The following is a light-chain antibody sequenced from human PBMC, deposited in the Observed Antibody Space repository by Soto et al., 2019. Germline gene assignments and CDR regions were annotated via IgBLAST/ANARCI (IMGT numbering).Light chain of an antibody. CDR2: RVF. CDR1: LGLSTY. CDR3: QRSNNAPPDGDLS. V-gene: IGKV1-27*01. Sequence: DIQLTQSPPSLSASVGDRVTITYRVSLGLSTYLNCYRHKPGEVPNLLIYRVFNLQSGLPSRFSGSGSGTDFILTISSLQPEDAAICCAQRSNNAPPDGDLSFGGGTKVEIK. J-gene: IGKJ4*01.